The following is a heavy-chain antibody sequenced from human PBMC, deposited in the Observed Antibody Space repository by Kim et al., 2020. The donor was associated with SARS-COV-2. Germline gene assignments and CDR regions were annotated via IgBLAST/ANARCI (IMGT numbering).Heavy chain of an antibody. V-gene: IGHV4-59*01. D-gene: IGHD4-17*01. CDR3: ARETGTTDYYYYGMDV. Sequence: SETLSLTCTVSGGSISSYYWSWIRQPPGKGLEWIGYIYYSGSTNYNPSLKSRVTISVDTSKNQFSLKLSSVTAADTAVYYCARETGTTDYYYYGMDVWGQGTTVIVSS. J-gene: IGHJ6*02. CDR1: GGSISSYY. CDR2: IYYSGST.